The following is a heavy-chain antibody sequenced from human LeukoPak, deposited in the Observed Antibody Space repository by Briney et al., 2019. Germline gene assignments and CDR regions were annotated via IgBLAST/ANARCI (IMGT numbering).Heavy chain of an antibody. J-gene: IGHJ4*02. CDR2: IYYSGST. D-gene: IGHD3-3*01. CDR3: ARVNYDFWSGSSYYFDY. CDR1: GGSISSYY. Sequence: SETLSLTCTVSGGSISSYYWSWIRQPPGKGLEWIGYIYYSGSTNYNPSLKSRVTISVDRSKNQFSLKLSSVTAADTAEYYCARVNYDFWSGSSYYFDYWGQGTLVTVSS. V-gene: IGHV4-59*12.